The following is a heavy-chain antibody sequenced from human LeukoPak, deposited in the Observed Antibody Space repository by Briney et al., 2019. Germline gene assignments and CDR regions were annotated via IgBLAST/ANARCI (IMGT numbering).Heavy chain of an antibody. J-gene: IGHJ4*02. Sequence: PSETLSLTCTVSGGSISSSSYYWGWIRQPPGKGLEWIGSIYYSGSTYYNPSLKSRVTISVDTSKNQFSLKLSSVTAADTAVYYCARHTLTTGTFDYWGQGTLVTVSS. V-gene: IGHV4-39*01. CDR3: ARHTLTTGTFDY. D-gene: IGHD4-11*01. CDR2: IYYSGST. CDR1: GGSISSSSYY.